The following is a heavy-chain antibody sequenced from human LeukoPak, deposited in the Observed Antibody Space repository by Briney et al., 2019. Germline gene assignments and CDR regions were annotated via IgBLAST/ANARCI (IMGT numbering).Heavy chain of an antibody. J-gene: IGHJ4*02. CDR1: GFSFGSSV. V-gene: IGHV3-23*01. CDR3: VKEDHYGDYVLIDH. D-gene: IGHD4-17*01. CDR2: ITADGGGT. Sequence: GGSLRLSCAASGFSFGSSVMSWVRQAPGKGLEWVSAITADGGGTNHADPVKGRFTISRDNSKSTLYLQMNSLRAEDTAVYYCVKEDHYGDYVLIDHWGQGTLVTVSS.